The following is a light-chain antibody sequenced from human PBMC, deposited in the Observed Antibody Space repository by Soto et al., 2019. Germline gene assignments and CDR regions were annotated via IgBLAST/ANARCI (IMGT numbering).Light chain of an antibody. Sequence: QSVLTQPPSVSAAPGQKVTISCSGSSSNIGDNYVSWYQHLPGTAPKLLIYDNNKRPSGIPDRFSASKSATSATLGITGLQTGDDADYYCGTWDSSLGAGVFGGGTKVTVL. CDR1: SSNIGDNY. V-gene: IGLV1-51*01. J-gene: IGLJ3*02. CDR2: DNN. CDR3: GTWDSSLGAGV.